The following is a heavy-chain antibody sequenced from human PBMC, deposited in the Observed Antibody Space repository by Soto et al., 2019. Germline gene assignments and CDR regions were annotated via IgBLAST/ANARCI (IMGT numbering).Heavy chain of an antibody. CDR2: VYYTGST. J-gene: IGHJ3*01. Sequence: SETLSLTCTVSGGSISSYHWNWIRRPPGRGLEWIGHVYYTGSTNYNPSLNSRVTISVDTSKSQFSLKLSSVTAADTAVYYCARDRGDSYCPRAFDVWGQGAMVTVSS. CDR1: GGSISSYH. CDR3: ARDRGDSYCPRAFDV. V-gene: IGHV4-59*01. D-gene: IGHD5-18*01.